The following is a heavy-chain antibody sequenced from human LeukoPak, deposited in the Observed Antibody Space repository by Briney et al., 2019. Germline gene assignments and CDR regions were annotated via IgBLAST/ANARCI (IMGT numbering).Heavy chain of an antibody. V-gene: IGHV1-8*03. Sequence: ASVKVSCKASGFTFTTYDINWVRQATGQGLEWMGWMNPNSANTGYAQKFQGRVTITRNTSISTAYMELNSLRSDDTAVYYCARARLVRGPVTPLYYFDYWGQGVLVTVSS. CDR2: MNPNSANT. D-gene: IGHD2-8*02. CDR1: GFTFTTYD. CDR3: ARARLVRGPVTPLYYFDY. J-gene: IGHJ4*02.